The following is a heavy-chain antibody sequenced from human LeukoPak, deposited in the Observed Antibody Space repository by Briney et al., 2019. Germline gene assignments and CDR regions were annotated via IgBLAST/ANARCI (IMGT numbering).Heavy chain of an antibody. CDR2: IYSGGST. Sequence: GFPKTFRAASWINRRYHLQGLGPPASGEGLGLGSIIYSGGSTYYADSVKGRFTISRDNSKNTLYLQMNSLRAEDTAVYYCAGEKEYYYGSLPSDYWGQGTLVTVSS. CDR1: INRRYHL. CDR3: AGEKEYYYGSLPSDY. V-gene: IGHV3-66*01. D-gene: IGHD3-10*01. J-gene: IGHJ4*02.